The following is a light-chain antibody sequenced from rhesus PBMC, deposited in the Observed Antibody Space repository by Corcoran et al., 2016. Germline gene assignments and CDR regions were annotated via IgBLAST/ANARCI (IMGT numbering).Light chain of an antibody. CDR3: GQGAHLYS. CDR2: KVS. Sequence: DVVMTQSPLSLPITPGQPASISCRPSQSLVHSNGNTYLSWYQQKPGQPPRLLIYKVSNRFSGVPDRFRGRGAGTDFTLKISRVEAEDVGVYYCGQGAHLYSFGQGTKVELK. V-gene: IGKV2-64*01. J-gene: IGKJ2*01. CDR1: QSLVHSNGNTY.